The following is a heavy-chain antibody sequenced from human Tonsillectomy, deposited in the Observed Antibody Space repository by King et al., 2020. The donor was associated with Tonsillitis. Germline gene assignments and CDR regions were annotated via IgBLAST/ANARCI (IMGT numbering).Heavy chain of an antibody. V-gene: IGHV4-39*01. D-gene: IGHD3-10*01. CDR3: SRLTGTLMVRGVVMVFN. J-gene: IGHJ4*02. CDR2: IYYSGST. CDR1: GGSISSSSYY. Sequence: QLQESGPGLVKPSETLSLTCTVSGGSISSSSYYWGWIRQPPGKGLEWIGSIYYSGSTYYNPSLKSRVTISVDTSKNQFSLKLSSVTAADTAVYYCSRLTGTLMVRGVVMVFNWGQGTLVTVSS.